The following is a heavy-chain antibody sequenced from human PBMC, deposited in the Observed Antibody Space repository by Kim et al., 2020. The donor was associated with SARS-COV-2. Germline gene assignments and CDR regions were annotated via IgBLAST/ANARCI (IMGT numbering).Heavy chain of an antibody. J-gene: IGHJ3*02. D-gene: IGHD1-26*01. Sequence: YADSVEGRFPISRDNSKNTLYLQMNSLRAEDTAVYYCAKDIGSLLDAFDIWGQGTMVTVSS. CDR3: AKDIGSLLDAFDI. V-gene: IGHV3-23*01.